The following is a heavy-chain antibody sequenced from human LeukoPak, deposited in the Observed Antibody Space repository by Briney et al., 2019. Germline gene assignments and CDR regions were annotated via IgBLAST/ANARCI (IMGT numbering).Heavy chain of an antibody. CDR3: ATDDSSGYRPFDY. J-gene: IGHJ4*02. D-gene: IGHD3-22*01. V-gene: IGHV3-15*01. Sequence: PGGSLRLSCAASGFTFSYAWMSWVRQAPGKGLEWVGRIKSKIDGGTTDYAAPVKDRFTLSRDDSENTLYLQMNSLKSEDTAVYFCATDDSSGYRPFDYWGQGTLVTVSS. CDR1: GFTFSYAW. CDR2: IKSKIDGGTT.